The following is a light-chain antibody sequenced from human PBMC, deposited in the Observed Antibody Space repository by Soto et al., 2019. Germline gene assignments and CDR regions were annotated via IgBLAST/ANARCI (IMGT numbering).Light chain of an antibody. V-gene: IGKV3-15*01. Sequence: EIVMTQSPATLSVSPGERATLSCRASQSVSSNLAWYQHKPGQAPRLLIYGASTRATGIPARFSASGSGPEFSLTISSLQSEDFAVYYCQQYNNWPPKQYTFGQGTKLEIK. CDR1: QSVSSN. CDR2: GAS. CDR3: QQYNNWPPKQYT. J-gene: IGKJ2*01.